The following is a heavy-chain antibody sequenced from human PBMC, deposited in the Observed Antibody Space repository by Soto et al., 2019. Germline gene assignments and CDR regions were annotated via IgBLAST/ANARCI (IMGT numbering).Heavy chain of an antibody. CDR2: IIPIFGTA. Sequence: QVQLVQSGAEVKKPGSSVKVSCKASGGTFSSYAISWVRQARGQGLEWMGGIIPIFGTANYAQKFQSRVTITADESTSTSYMELSSLRSEDTAVYYCARQNCSGGSCYLGGDYYYYYGMDVWGQVTTVTVSS. CDR3: ARQNCSGGSCYLGGDYYYYYGMDV. J-gene: IGHJ6*02. V-gene: IGHV1-69*01. CDR1: GGTFSSYA. D-gene: IGHD2-15*01.